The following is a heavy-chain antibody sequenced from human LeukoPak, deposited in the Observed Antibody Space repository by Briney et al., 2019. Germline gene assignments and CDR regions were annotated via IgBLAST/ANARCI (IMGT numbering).Heavy chain of an antibody. Sequence: PGGSLKLSCAASGFTFSSYAMSWVRQAPGKGLEWVSAIRGSGGSTYYADSVKGRFTISRDNAKNSLYLQMNSLRAEDTAVYYCARDSSWHVPVPENPVAFDYWGQGTLVTVSS. CDR3: ARDSSWHVPVPENPVAFDY. V-gene: IGHV3-23*01. D-gene: IGHD6-13*01. CDR2: IRGSGGST. J-gene: IGHJ4*02. CDR1: GFTFSSYA.